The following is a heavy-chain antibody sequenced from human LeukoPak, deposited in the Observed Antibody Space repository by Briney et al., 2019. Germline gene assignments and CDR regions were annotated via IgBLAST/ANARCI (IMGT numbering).Heavy chain of an antibody. CDR2: IYYCGST. CDR3: ARGKVYSRFDY. CDR1: GGSTSSYY. Sequence: SETLSLTCTVSGGSTSSYYWSWIRQPPGKGLEWIGYIYYCGSTNYNPSLKSRVTISVDTSKNQFSLKLSSVTAADTAVYYCARGKVYSRFDYWGQGTLVTVSS. J-gene: IGHJ4*02. V-gene: IGHV4-59*01. D-gene: IGHD6-13*01.